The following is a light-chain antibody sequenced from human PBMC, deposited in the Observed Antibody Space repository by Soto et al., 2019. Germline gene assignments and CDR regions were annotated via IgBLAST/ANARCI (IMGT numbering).Light chain of an antibody. V-gene: IGLV2-11*01. Sequence: QSALTQPRSVSGSPGQSVTISCTGTSSDVGGYNYVSWYQHHPGEAPKLMIYDLSERPSGVPDRFSGSKSDNTASLTISGLQAEDDDDYYCCSYAGSNTLVFGGGTQLTVL. CDR3: CSYAGSNTLV. CDR1: SSDVGGYNY. CDR2: DLS. J-gene: IGLJ2*01.